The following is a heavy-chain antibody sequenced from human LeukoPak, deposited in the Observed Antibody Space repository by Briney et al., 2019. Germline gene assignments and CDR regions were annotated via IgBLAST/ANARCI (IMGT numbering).Heavy chain of an antibody. Sequence: GGSLRLSCAASGFTFNTFNMNWVRQAPGKGLEWVSSITSGGDYIYYADSVKGRFTTSRDNAENSLSLQLNSLRVKDTAVYYCARGHYDVLAASYKWTPDYWGQGTLVTVSS. J-gene: IGHJ4*02. D-gene: IGHD3-9*01. CDR1: GFTFNTFN. CDR3: ARGHYDVLAASYKWTPDY. CDR2: ITSGGDYI. V-gene: IGHV3-21*01.